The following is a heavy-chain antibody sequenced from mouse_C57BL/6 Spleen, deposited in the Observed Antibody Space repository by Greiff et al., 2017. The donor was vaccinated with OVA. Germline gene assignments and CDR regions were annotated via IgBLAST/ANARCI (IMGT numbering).Heavy chain of an antibody. CDR2: IYPGGGYT. Sequence: VQLQQSGAELVRPGTSVKMSCKASGYTFTNYWIGWAKQRPGHGLEWIGDIYPGGGYTNYNEKFKGKATLTADKSSSTAYMQFSSLTSEDSAIYYCARGDYEDAMDYWGQGTSVTVSS. V-gene: IGHV1-63*01. J-gene: IGHJ4*01. CDR3: ARGDYEDAMDY. CDR1: GYTFTNYW. D-gene: IGHD2-4*01.